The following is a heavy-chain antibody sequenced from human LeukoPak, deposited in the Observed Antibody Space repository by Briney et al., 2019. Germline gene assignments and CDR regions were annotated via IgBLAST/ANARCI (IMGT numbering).Heavy chain of an antibody. Sequence: SETLSLTCAVSGGSLSSSNWWSWVRQPPGKGLEWIGEIYHSGSTNYNPSLKSRVTISVDKSKNQLSLKLNSMTAADTAVYYYTILTYYFDNSGYYPRSYFDPWGQGTLVTVSS. CDR2: IYHSGST. CDR1: GGSLSSSNW. V-gene: IGHV4-4*02. CDR3: TILTYYFDNSGYYPRSYFDP. D-gene: IGHD3-22*01. J-gene: IGHJ5*02.